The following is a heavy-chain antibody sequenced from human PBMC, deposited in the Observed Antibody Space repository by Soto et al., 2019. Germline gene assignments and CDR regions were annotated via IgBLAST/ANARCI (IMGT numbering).Heavy chain of an antibody. CDR3: VRGGTGTWRFDP. D-gene: IGHD1-1*01. CDR2: IRSKVNSYAT. V-gene: IGHV3-73*01. CDR1: GLTFSASV. J-gene: IGHJ5*02. Sequence: EVQLVESGGGLVQPGESLKLSCAASGLTFSASVMHWVRQASGKGLEWVGRIRSKVNSYATAYAASMRGRFTISRDDSKTMAYLQMNSLKMEDTAVYYCVRGGTGTWRFDPWGQGILVIVSS.